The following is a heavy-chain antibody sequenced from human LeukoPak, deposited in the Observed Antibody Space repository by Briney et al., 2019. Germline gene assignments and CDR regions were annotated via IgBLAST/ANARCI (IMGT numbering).Heavy chain of an antibody. CDR3: ARSGSYAAAGDY. CDR2: IYYSGST. V-gene: IGHV4-61*05. CDR1: GGSISSSSYY. Sequence: SSETLSLTCTVSGGSISSSSYYLNWIRRPPGKGLEWIGYIYYSGSTNYNPSLKSRVTISLDTSKNQFSLKLSSVTAADTAVYYCARSGSYAAAGDYWGQGTLVTVSS. J-gene: IGHJ4*02. D-gene: IGHD2-15*01.